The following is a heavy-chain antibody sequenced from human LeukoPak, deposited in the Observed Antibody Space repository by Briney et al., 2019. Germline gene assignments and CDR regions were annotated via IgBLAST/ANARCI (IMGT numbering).Heavy chain of an antibody. V-gene: IGHV3-43D*03. CDR1: GFTFDDYA. J-gene: IGHJ4*02. D-gene: IGHD5-12*01. CDR2: ISWDGGST. Sequence: GGSLRLSCAASGFTFDDYAMHWVRQAPGKGLEWVSLISWDGGSTYYADSVKGRFTISRDNSKNSLYLQMNSLRAEDTALYCCAKDKKVATIHYYFDYWGQGTLVTVSS. CDR3: AKDKKVATIHYYFDY.